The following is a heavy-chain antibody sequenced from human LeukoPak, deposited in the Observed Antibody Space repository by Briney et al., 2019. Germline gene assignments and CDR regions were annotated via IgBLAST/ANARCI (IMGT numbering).Heavy chain of an antibody. V-gene: IGHV1-69*13. CDR1: GYTFTTYG. D-gene: IGHD3-3*01. CDR2: IIPIFGTA. CDR3: ARGSRERFLEPNDY. J-gene: IGHJ4*02. Sequence: GASVKVSCKASGYTFTTYGMNWVRQAPGQGLEWMGGIIPIFGTANYAQKFQGRVTITADESTSTAYMELSSLRSEDTAVYYCARGSRERFLEPNDYWGQGTLVTVSS.